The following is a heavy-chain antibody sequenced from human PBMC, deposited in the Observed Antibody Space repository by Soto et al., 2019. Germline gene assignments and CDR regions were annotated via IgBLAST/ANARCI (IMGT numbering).Heavy chain of an antibody. CDR1: GFTFSSFG. V-gene: IGHV3-30*18. Sequence: GGSLRLSCAASGFTFSSFGMNWVRQAPGKGLEWVAVISPDGSNKYYVDSVKGRFTISRDNSKNTLYLQMNSLRAEDTAVYYCAKGMGDSSLNYWGQGTLVTVSS. CDR2: ISPDGSNK. CDR3: AKGMGDSSLNY. D-gene: IGHD3-16*01. J-gene: IGHJ4*02.